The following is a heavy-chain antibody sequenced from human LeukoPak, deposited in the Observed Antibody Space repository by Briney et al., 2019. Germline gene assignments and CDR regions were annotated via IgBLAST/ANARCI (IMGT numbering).Heavy chain of an antibody. Sequence: SETLSLTCTVSGGSISSYYWSWIRQPLGKGLEWIGYIYYSGSTNYNPSLKSRVTISVDTSKNQFSLKLSSVTAADAAVYYCARLAYYYDSSGYQDYYYYGMDVWGQGTTVTVSS. D-gene: IGHD3-22*01. J-gene: IGHJ6*02. CDR1: GGSISSYY. V-gene: IGHV4-59*08. CDR2: IYYSGST. CDR3: ARLAYYYDSSGYQDYYYYGMDV.